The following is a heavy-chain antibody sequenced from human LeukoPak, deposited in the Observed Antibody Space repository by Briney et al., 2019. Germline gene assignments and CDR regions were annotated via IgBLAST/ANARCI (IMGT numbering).Heavy chain of an antibody. D-gene: IGHD3-22*01. V-gene: IGHV1-46*01. J-gene: IGHJ3*02. CDR3: ARETKYYYDSSGPPLGAFDI. CDR1: GYTFTGYY. CDR2: INPSGGST. Sequence: ASVKVSCKASGYTFTGYYMHWVRQAPGQGLEWMGIINPSGGSTSYAQKFQGRVTMTRDMSTSTVYMELSSLRSEDTAVYYCARETKYYYDSSGPPLGAFDIWGQGTMVTVSS.